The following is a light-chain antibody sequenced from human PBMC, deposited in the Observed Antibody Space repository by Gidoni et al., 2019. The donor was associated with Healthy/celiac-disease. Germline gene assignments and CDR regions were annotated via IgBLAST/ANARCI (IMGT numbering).Light chain of an antibody. V-gene: IGKV1-39*01. CDR1: QSISSY. Sequence: DIQMTQSPSSLSASVGDRVTITCRASQSISSYLNWDQQKPGKAPKLLIYAASSLQSGVPSRFSGSGSGTDFTLTISSRQPEDFATDYCQQGYSTPYTFGQGTKLEIK. CDR2: AAS. CDR3: QQGYSTPYT. J-gene: IGKJ2*01.